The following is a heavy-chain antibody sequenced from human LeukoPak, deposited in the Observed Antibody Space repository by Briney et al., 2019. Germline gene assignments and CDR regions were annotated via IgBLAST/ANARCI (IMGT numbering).Heavy chain of an antibody. CDR2: IYTSGST. D-gene: IGHD1-1*01. Sequence: SETLSLTCTVSGGSISSYYWSWIRQPAGKGLEWIGRIYTSGSTNYNPSLKSRVTISVDTSKNQFSLKLSSVTAADTAVYYCARGEWTGTTGWFDPWGQGTLVTVSS. J-gene: IGHJ5*02. CDR1: GGSISSYY. V-gene: IGHV4-4*07. CDR3: ARGEWTGTTGWFDP.